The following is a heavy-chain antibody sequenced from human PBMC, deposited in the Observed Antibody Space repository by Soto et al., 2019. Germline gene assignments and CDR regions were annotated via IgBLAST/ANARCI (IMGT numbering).Heavy chain of an antibody. V-gene: IGHV3-30-3*01. J-gene: IGHJ4*02. CDR3: ASGVTTHYYFDY. D-gene: IGHD4-17*01. Sequence: QVQLVESGGGVVQPGRSLRLSCAASGFTFSSYAMHWVRQAPGKGLEWVAVISYDGSNKYYADSVKGRFTISRDNSKNTLYLQMNSLRAEDTAVYYFASGVTTHYYFDYWGQGTLVTVSS. CDR1: GFTFSSYA. CDR2: ISYDGSNK.